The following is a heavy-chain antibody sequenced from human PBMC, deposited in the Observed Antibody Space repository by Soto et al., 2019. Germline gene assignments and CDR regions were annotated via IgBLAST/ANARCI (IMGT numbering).Heavy chain of an antibody. J-gene: IGHJ4*02. Sequence: QMQLVESGGGVVQPGRSLRLSCAASGFTFSRHDMHWVRQAPGKGLEWVALISYDGSNKFYADSVKGRFTISRDNSKNTLDLQMNSLRAEDTAVYYCAKDADYDSTKLDYWGQGTLVTVSS. D-gene: IGHD3-22*01. CDR1: GFTFSRHD. CDR2: ISYDGSNK. CDR3: AKDADYDSTKLDY. V-gene: IGHV3-30*18.